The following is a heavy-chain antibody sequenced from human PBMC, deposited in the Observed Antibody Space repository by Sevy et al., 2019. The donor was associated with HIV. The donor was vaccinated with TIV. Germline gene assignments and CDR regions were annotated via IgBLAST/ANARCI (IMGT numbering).Heavy chain of an antibody. Sequence: SGPTLVNPTQTLTLTCTFSGFSIGTSGVGVGWVRQPPGKALEWLVVIYWDNDKRYSPSLKSRLTVTKDISKNQVVLTMTNLGPADTGTYFCAHRLVGMSEGNYGYFDYWGQGTLVTVS. CDR3: AHRLVGMSEGNYGYFDY. V-gene: IGHV2-5*02. CDR1: GFSIGTSGVG. D-gene: IGHD1-7*01. CDR2: IYWDNDK. J-gene: IGHJ4*01.